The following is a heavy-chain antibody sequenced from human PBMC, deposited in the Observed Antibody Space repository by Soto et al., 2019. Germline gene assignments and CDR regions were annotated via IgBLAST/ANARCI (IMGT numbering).Heavy chain of an antibody. V-gene: IGHV3-23*01. D-gene: IGHD3-10*01. J-gene: IGHJ3*01. CDR2: ISGSGGGT. CDR3: AKSRGSGSYFNPSDAFDF. CDR1: GFTFSSYA. Sequence: LRLSCAASGFTFSSYAMSCVRQAPVKWLEWVSSISGSGGGTYYADSVKGRFTISRDNSKNTLSLQMNSLRAEDAAVYYCAKSRGSGSYFNPSDAFDFWGQGTMVTVSS.